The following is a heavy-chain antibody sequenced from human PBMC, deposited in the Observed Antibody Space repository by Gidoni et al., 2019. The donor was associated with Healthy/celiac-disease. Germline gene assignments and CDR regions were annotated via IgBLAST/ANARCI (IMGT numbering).Heavy chain of an antibody. CDR1: GFTFSSYG. D-gene: IGHD2-15*01. V-gene: IGHV3-30*03. Sequence: QVQLVESGGGVVQPGRSLRLSCAASGFTFSSYGMHWVRQAPGKGLEWVAVISYDGSNKYYADSVKGRFTISRDNSKNTLYLQMNSLRAEDTAVYYCARDGVVVVAATVHYFDYWGQGTLVTVSS. J-gene: IGHJ4*02. CDR2: ISYDGSNK. CDR3: ARDGVVVVAATVHYFDY.